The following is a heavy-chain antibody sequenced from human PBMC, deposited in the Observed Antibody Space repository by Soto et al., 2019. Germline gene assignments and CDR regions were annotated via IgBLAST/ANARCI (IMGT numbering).Heavy chain of an antibody. J-gene: IGHJ3*02. CDR1: GGSISSGDYY. V-gene: IGHV4-30-4*01. CDR3: ARDQGAGDAFDI. CDR2: IYYSGST. Sequence: SETLSLTFAVSGGSISSGDYYWSWIRQPPGKGLEWIGYIYYSGSTYYNPSLKSRVTLSVDTSKNQFSLKLSSVTAADTAVYYWARDQGAGDAFDIWGQGTMVTVSS.